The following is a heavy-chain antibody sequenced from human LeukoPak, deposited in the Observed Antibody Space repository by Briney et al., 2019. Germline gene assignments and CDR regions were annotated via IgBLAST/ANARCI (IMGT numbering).Heavy chain of an antibody. J-gene: IGHJ4*02. CDR3: ARHWDIAGTSHFDY. V-gene: IGHV4-59*05. Sequence: PSETLSLTCTVSGGSISSYYWSWIRQPPGKGLEWIGSIYYSGSTYYNPSLKSRVTISVDTSKNQFSLKLSSVTAADTAVYYCARHWDIAGTSHFDYWGQGTLVTVSS. CDR1: GGSISSYY. CDR2: IYYSGST. D-gene: IGHD2-15*01.